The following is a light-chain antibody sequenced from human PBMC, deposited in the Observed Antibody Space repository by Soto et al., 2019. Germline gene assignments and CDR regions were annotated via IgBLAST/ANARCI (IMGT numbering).Light chain of an antibody. CDR1: QTISSY. J-gene: IGKJ2*01. CDR3: HQSFFTPYT. CDR2: AAS. Sequence: DIQMTQSPSSLSVSVGDRVNITCRASQTISSYINWYQQKPGKVPKLLIYAASNLQSGVPSRFSGSGSGTDVTLTSRSLQPEDFATYYCHQSFFTPYTFGQGTKLEI. V-gene: IGKV1-39*01.